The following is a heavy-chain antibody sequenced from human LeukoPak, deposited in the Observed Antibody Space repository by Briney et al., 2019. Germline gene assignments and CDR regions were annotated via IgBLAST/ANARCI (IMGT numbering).Heavy chain of an antibody. J-gene: IGHJ3*02. Sequence: GASVKVSCKASGYTFTANYMHWVRQAPGQGLEWMGWINPNSGGTKYAQNFQGRVTMTRDTSISTAYIELSGLRSDDTAVYYCARDRGGDAFDIWGQGTMVTVSS. V-gene: IGHV1-2*02. CDR1: GYTFTANY. CDR3: ARDRGGDAFDI. D-gene: IGHD3-10*01. CDR2: INPNSGGT.